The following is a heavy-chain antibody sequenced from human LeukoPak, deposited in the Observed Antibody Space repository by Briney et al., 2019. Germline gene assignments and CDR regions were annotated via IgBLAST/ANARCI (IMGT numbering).Heavy chain of an antibody. J-gene: IGHJ4*02. CDR2: ISAYNGNT. CDR1: GYTFTSYG. V-gene: IGHV1-18*01. D-gene: IGHD3-10*01. CDR3: ARAGSGSYYKAVDY. Sequence: ASVKVSCKASGYTFTSYGISWVRQAPGQGLEWMGWISAYNGNTNYAQKLQGRVTMTADTSTSTAYMELRSLRSDDTAVYYCARAGSGSYYKAVDYWGQGTLVTVSS.